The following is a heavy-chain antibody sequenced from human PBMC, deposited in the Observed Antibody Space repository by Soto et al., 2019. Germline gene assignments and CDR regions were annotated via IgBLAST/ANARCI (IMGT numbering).Heavy chain of an antibody. Sequence: PGGSLRLSCAASGFTFSSYAMSWVRQAPGKGLEWVSAISGSGGSTYYADSVKGRFTISRDNSKNTLYLQMNSLRAEDTAVYYCAKAEDYYRHPYTFDYWGQGTLVTVSS. J-gene: IGHJ4*02. CDR3: AKAEDYYRHPYTFDY. V-gene: IGHV3-23*01. D-gene: IGHD3-10*01. CDR2: ISGSGGST. CDR1: GFTFSSYA.